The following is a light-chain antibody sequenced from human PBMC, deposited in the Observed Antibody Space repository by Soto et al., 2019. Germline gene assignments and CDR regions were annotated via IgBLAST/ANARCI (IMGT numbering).Light chain of an antibody. V-gene: IGKV4-1*01. CDR3: QQYYNTPQT. Sequence: DIVMTQSPDSLAVSLGERTTINCKSSQRVLSSSNNKNYLAWYQHKPGQPPKLLIFWASTRESGVPDRFSGSGSGTDFALTISSLQAEDVAVYYCQQYYNTPQTFGQGTKLEIK. CDR1: QRVLSSSNNKNY. CDR2: WAS. J-gene: IGKJ2*01.